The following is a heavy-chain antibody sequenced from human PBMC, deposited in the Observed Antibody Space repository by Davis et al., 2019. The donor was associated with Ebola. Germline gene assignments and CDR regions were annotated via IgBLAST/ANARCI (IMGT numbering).Heavy chain of an antibody. D-gene: IGHD3-16*01. CDR1: GGSISSYY. J-gene: IGHJ3*01. CDR3: AKASSYPLTRAFDV. V-gene: IGHV4-59*01. CDR2: IYYSGST. Sequence: SETLSLTCTVSGGSISSYYWSWIRQPPGKGLEWIGYIYYSGSTNYNPSLKSRVTISVDTSKNQFSLKLSSVTAADTAVYYCAKASSYPLTRAFDVWGRGAMVTVSS.